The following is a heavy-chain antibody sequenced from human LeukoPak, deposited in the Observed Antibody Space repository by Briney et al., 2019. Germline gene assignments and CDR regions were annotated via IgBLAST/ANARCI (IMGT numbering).Heavy chain of an antibody. J-gene: IGHJ4*02. D-gene: IGHD4-17*01. Sequence: ASVKVSCKASGGTFISYAISWARQARGQGREGMGWINPNSGGTNYAQKFQGRVTMPRDTAISTAYMELSRLRSDDTAVYYCARGDVYGDYVSYWGQGTLVTVSS. CDR2: INPNSGGT. V-gene: IGHV1-2*02. CDR1: GGTFISYA. CDR3: ARGDVYGDYVSY.